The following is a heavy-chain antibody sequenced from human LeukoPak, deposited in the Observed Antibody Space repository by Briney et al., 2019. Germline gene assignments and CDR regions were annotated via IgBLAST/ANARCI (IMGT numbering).Heavy chain of an antibody. Sequence: GGSLRLSCAASGFTFSGYWMHWVRQAPGKGLVWVSRINSDGSSTSYADSVKGRFTISRDNAKNTLYLQMNSLRAEDTAVYYCAKEILTGYYIDYWGQGTLVTVSS. CDR1: GFTFSGYW. CDR3: AKEILTGYYIDY. CDR2: INSDGSST. J-gene: IGHJ4*02. V-gene: IGHV3-74*01. D-gene: IGHD3-9*01.